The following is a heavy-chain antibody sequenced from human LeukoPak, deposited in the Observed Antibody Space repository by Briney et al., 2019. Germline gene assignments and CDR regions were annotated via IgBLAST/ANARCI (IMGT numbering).Heavy chain of an antibody. CDR1: GYTFTGYY. CDR3: ASLGWGGADSSGYYYGY. Sequence: WASVKVSYKASGYTFTGYYMHWVRQAPGQGLEWMGWINPNSGGTNYAQKFQGRVTMTRHTSISTAYMELSRLRSDDTAVYYCASLGWGGADSSGYYYGYWGQGTLVTVSS. CDR2: INPNSGGT. J-gene: IGHJ4*02. V-gene: IGHV1-2*02. D-gene: IGHD3-22*01.